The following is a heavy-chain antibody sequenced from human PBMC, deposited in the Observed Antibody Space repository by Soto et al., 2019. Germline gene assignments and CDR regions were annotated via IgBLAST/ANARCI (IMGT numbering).Heavy chain of an antibody. Sequence: QVQLLQSGVEVKKPGASVKVSCKASGYTFNSYGISWVRQAPGQGLEWVGWISAYNGNTNYAQKLQGRVTMTTDAFTNTAYMDLRSLVSDETAVYYCARDFGSDLSAPGTIFDYWGQGVLVTVS. CDR3: ARDFGSDLSAPGTIFDY. D-gene: IGHD3-3*01. CDR1: GYTFNSYG. V-gene: IGHV1-18*01. CDR2: ISAYNGNT. J-gene: IGHJ4*02.